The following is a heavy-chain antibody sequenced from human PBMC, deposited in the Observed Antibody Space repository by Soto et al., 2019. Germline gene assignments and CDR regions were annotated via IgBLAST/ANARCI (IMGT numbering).Heavy chain of an antibody. CDR1: GGTFSSYA. D-gene: IGHD3-10*01. CDR2: IIPIFGTA. J-gene: IGHJ4*02. V-gene: IGHV1-69*12. Sequence: QVQLVQSGAEVKKPGSSVKVSCKASGGTFSSYAISWVRQAPGQGLEGMGGIIPIFGTANYAQKFQGRVTIAADGSTSTAYRELSSLRSDDTAVYYCARESSGGVGELVQWGQGPLVTVSS. CDR3: ARESSGGVGELVQ.